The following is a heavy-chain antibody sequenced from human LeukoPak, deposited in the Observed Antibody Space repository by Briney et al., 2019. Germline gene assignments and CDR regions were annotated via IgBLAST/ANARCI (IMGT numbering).Heavy chain of an antibody. CDR2: TIPILGIA. D-gene: IGHD3-22*01. Sequence: GSSVKVSCKASGGTFSSYAISWVREAPGQGLEWMGRTIPILGIANYAQKFQGRVTITADKSTSTAYMELSSLRSEDTAVYYCARAAVRPTYYDSSGYYYPPVYWGQGTLVTVSS. J-gene: IGHJ4*02. CDR3: ARAAVRPTYYDSSGYYYPPVY. V-gene: IGHV1-69*04. CDR1: GGTFSSYA.